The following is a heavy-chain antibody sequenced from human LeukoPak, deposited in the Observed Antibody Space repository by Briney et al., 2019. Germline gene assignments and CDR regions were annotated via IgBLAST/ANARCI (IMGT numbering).Heavy chain of an antibody. CDR2: IYYSGST. J-gene: IGHJ5*02. V-gene: IGHV4-31*11. Sequence: PSETLSLTCAVSGGSISSSNWWSWIRQHPGKGLEWIGYIYYSGSTYYNPSLKSRVTISVDTSKNQFSLKLSSVTAADTAVYYCATHYGEIDWFDPWGQGTLVTVSS. D-gene: IGHD4-17*01. CDR3: ATHYGEIDWFDP. CDR1: GGSISSSNW.